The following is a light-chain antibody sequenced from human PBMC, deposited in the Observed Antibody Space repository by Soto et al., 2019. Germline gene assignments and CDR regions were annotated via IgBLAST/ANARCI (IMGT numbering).Light chain of an antibody. Sequence: QSVLSQPPSVSAAPGQKVTISCSGSSSNIANNYVSWYQQLPGTAPKPLIYDNNKRPSGIPDRFSGSKSGTSATLGITGLQTGDEANYYCGTWDSSLSAGVFGGGTKVTVL. V-gene: IGLV1-51*01. CDR3: GTWDSSLSAGV. CDR1: SSNIANNY. CDR2: DNN. J-gene: IGLJ3*02.